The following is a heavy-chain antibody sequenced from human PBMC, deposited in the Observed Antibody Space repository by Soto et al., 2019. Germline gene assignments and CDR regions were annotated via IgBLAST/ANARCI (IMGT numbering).Heavy chain of an antibody. J-gene: IGHJ4*02. CDR3: ARDFYGRIDY. D-gene: IGHD4-17*01. CDR2: INQDGGER. V-gene: IGHV3-7*01. Sequence: GGSLRLSCAASGFTFHRNWMNWVRQAPGEGLEWVATINQDGGERNYVDSVKGRFTISRDNAKNSLYLQMNSLRAEDTAVYYCARDFYGRIDYWGQGALVTVSS. CDR1: GFTFHRNW.